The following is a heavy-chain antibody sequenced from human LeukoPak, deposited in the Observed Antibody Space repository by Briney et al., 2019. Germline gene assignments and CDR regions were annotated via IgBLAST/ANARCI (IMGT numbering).Heavy chain of an antibody. V-gene: IGHV3-21*01. CDR3: ARDAEWFDP. Sequence: NPGGSLRLSCAAAGFTFSSYSVNWVRQAAGKGLEWVSSISSSSSYIYYAHSVKGRFTISRDNAKNSLYLKMNSLRAEDTAVYYCARDAEWFDPWGQGTLVTVSS. CDR2: ISSSSSYI. CDR1: GFTFSSYS. J-gene: IGHJ5*02.